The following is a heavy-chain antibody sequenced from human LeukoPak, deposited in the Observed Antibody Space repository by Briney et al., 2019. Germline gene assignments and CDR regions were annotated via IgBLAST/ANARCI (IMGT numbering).Heavy chain of an antibody. CDR1: GFTFSSYS. J-gene: IGHJ3*02. CDR3: ARESMEAFDI. Sequence: GGSLRLSCAASGFTFSSYSMNWVRQAPGKGLEWVSSIGSSSSPIYYADSVKGRFTISRDNPKNSLYLQLNSLRAEDTAVYYCARESMEAFDIWGQGTMITVSS. V-gene: IGHV3-21*01. D-gene: IGHD2-8*01. CDR2: IGSSSSPI.